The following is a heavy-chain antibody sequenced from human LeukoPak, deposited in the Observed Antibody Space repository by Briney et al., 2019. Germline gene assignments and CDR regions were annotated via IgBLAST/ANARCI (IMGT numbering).Heavy chain of an antibody. CDR3: ARVVLAARAYYYYMDV. CDR2: INHSGST. CDR1: GGSFSGYY. J-gene: IGHJ6*03. D-gene: IGHD2-2*01. Sequence: SETLSLTCAVYGGSFSGYYWSWIRQPPGKGLEWIGEINHSGSTNYNPSLESRVTISVDTSKNQFSLKLSSVTAADTAVYYCARVVLAARAYYYYMDVWGKGTTVTVSS. V-gene: IGHV4-34*01.